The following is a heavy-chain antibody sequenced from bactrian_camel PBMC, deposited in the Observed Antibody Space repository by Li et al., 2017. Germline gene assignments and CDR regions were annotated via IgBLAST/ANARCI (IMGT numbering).Heavy chain of an antibody. D-gene: IGHD7*01. J-gene: IGHJ6*01. Sequence: HVQLVESGGGSVQAGGSLRVSCGTSRYAYTTRCIGWFRQVPGEEREGVATIDSSGSTTYADSVKGRFTISTDNAKNTLYLQMNSLKPEDTAMYYCAAGWWCRLRPSDFDFWGRGTQVTVS. V-gene: IGHV3S53*01. CDR1: RYAYTTRC. CDR3: AAGWWCRLRPSDFDF. CDR2: IDSSGST.